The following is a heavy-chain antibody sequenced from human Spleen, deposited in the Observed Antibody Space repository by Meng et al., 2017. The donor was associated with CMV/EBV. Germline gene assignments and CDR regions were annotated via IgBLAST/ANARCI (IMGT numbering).Heavy chain of an antibody. CDR2: ISYDGGNK. CDR3: ARANYYDSSGYSYYYGMDV. D-gene: IGHD3-22*01. J-gene: IGHJ6*02. V-gene: IGHV3-30-3*01. CDR1: GFTFSGYA. Sequence: GESLKISCAASGFTFSGYAMYWVRQAPGKGLEWVALISYDGGNKYYADSVKGRFTISRDNAKNSLYLQMNSLRAEDTAVYYCARANYYDSSGYSYYYGMDVWGQGTTVTVSS.